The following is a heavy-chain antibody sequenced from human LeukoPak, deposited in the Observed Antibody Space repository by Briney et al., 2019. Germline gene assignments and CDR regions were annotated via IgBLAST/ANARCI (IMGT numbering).Heavy chain of an antibody. CDR2: ISGSGGST. J-gene: IGHJ4*02. CDR3: AKGPGSYRYYFDY. D-gene: IGHD1-26*01. CDR1: GFTFSSYG. Sequence: GGSLRLSCAASGFTFSSYGMSWVRQAPGKGLEWVSAISGSGGSTYYADSVKGRFTISRDNSKNTLYLQMNSLRAEDTAVYYCAKGPGSYRYYFDYWGQGTLVTVSS. V-gene: IGHV3-23*01.